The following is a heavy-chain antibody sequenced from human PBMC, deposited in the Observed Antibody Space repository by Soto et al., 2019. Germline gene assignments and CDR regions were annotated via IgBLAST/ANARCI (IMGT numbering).Heavy chain of an antibody. Sequence: PGGSLRLSCAASGFTFSSYAMYWVRQAPGKGLEYVSAINNNGGSTYYANSVKGRFTISRDNSKNTVYLQMNSLRAEDTAVYYCAKDGYDSSGYYYYFDYWGQGTLVTVSS. J-gene: IGHJ4*02. V-gene: IGHV3-64*01. CDR2: INNNGGST. CDR1: GFTFSSYA. D-gene: IGHD3-22*01. CDR3: AKDGYDSSGYYYYFDY.